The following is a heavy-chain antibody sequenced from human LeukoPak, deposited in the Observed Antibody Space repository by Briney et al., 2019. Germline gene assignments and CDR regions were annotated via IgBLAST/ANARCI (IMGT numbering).Heavy chain of an antibody. J-gene: IGHJ4*03. D-gene: IGHD6-19*01. Sequence: SGGSERLSCAAWGFTLRCSRMNWLRQAPGKGLEWVSSISSTDSNKYYADAVRRRFTISRDNAKKSLYLQMNSLRADDTAVYYCAKERSSCWPFDYWGQGTLVTVSS. CDR3: AKERSSCWPFDY. CDR2: ISSTDSNK. V-gene: IGHV3-21*04. CDR1: GFTLRCSR.